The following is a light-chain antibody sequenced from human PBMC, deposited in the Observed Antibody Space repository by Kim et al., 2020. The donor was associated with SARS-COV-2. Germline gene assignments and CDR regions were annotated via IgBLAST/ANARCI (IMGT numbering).Light chain of an antibody. CDR2: DAF. V-gene: IGKV3-11*01. J-gene: IGKJ2*01. CDR3: QQRSNWYT. Sequence: PGESATLSCRASQSIGSSLAWYQHKPGQAPRLLIYDAFNRATGIPARFSGSGSGTDFILTISSLEPEDFAVYYCQQRSNWYTFGQGTKLEI. CDR1: QSIGSS.